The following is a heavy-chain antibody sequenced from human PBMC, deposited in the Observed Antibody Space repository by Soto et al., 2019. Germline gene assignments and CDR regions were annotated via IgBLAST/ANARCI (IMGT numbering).Heavy chain of an antibody. V-gene: IGHV1-3*01. CDR1: GYTFTSYA. CDR2: INAGNGNT. D-gene: IGHD2-2*01. J-gene: IGHJ4*02. Sequence: ASVKVSCKASGYTFTSYAMHWVRQAPGQRLEWMGWINAGNGNTKYSQKFQGRVTITRDTSASTAYMELSSLRSEDTAVYYCARTAAMSLGSPEPFDDWGQGTLVTVSS. CDR3: ARTAAMSLGSPEPFDD.